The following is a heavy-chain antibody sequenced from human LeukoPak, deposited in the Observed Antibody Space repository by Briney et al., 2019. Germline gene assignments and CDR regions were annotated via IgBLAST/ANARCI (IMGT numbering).Heavy chain of an antibody. J-gene: IGHJ4*02. V-gene: IGHV3-21*01. D-gene: IGHD6-13*01. CDR1: GFTFSSYS. CDR2: ISSGSGYT. Sequence: GGSLRLSCAASGFTFSSYSMNWVRQAPGKGLEWVSSISSGSGYTYYADSVKGRLTISRDNAKNSLSLQMHSLRAEDTAVYYCARDQSHYFTSTWFHFDYWGQGTLVTVSS. CDR3: ARDQSHYFTSTWFHFDY.